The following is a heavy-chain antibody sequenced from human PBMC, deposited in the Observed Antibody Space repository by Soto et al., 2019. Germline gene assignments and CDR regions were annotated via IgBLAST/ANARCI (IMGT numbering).Heavy chain of an antibody. CDR3: ARRAYYYDSSTQWPDASNFDY. CDR2: IYYSGST. J-gene: IGHJ4*02. CDR1: GGSVSSGSYY. V-gene: IGHV4-61*01. Sequence: PSETLSLTCTVSGGSVSSGSYYWSWIRQPPGKGLEWIGYIYYSGSTNYNPSLKSRVTISVDTSKNQFSLKLSSVTAADTAVYYCARRAYYYDSSTQWPDASNFDYWGQGTLVTVSS. D-gene: IGHD3-22*01.